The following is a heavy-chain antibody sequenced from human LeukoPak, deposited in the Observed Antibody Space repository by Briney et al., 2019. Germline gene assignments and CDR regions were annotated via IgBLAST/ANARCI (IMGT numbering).Heavy chain of an antibody. CDR1: GFTVSTKY. J-gene: IGHJ2*01. V-gene: IGHV3-53*01. CDR3: ARVGDHFHWNLDL. D-gene: IGHD3-3*02. CDR2: IYSGATT. Sequence: GGSLRLSCAASGFTVSTKYMNWVRQAPGKGLEWVSIIYSGATTYYADSVKGRFTISRDTSKNTLSLQMNSLRTEDTAVYFCARVGDHFHWNLDLWGRGTLVSVSS.